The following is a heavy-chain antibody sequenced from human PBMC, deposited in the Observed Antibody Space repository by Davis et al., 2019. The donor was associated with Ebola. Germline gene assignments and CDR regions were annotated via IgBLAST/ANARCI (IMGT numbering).Heavy chain of an antibody. CDR1: GGSFSGYY. D-gene: IGHD2-21*02. J-gene: IGHJ4*02. Sequence: LRLSCAVYGGSFSGYYWSWIRQPPGKGLEWIGEINHSGSTNYNPSLKSRVTISVDTSKNQFSLKLSSVTAADTAVYYCARLAVTGDYWGQGTLVTVSS. CDR2: INHSGST. CDR3: ARLAVTGDY. V-gene: IGHV4-34*09.